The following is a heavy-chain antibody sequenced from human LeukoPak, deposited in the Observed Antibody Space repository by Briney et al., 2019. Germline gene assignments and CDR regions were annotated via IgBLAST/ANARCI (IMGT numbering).Heavy chain of an antibody. Sequence: GGSLRLSCAASRFTFSSFAMHWVRQAPGKGLEWVALISYDGSNKYYADSVKGRFTISRDNAKNSLYLQMNSLRAEDTAVYYCAELGITMIGGVWGKGTTVTISS. CDR3: AELGITMIGGV. CDR2: ISYDGSNK. V-gene: IGHV3-30*04. D-gene: IGHD3-10*02. J-gene: IGHJ6*04. CDR1: RFTFSSFA.